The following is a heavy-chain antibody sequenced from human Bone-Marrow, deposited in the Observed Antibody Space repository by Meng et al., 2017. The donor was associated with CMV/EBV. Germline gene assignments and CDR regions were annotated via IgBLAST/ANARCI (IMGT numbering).Heavy chain of an antibody. Sequence: GESLKISCAASGFTFSSYAMHWVRQAPGKGLEWVAVISYDGSNKYYADSVKGRFTISRDNSKNTLYLQMNSLRAEDTAVYYCARGTGVAPVDGMDVWGQGNTV. CDR3: ARGTGVAPVDGMDV. J-gene: IGHJ6*01. V-gene: IGHV3-30-3*01. D-gene: IGHD1-14*01. CDR2: ISYDGSNK. CDR1: GFTFSSYA.